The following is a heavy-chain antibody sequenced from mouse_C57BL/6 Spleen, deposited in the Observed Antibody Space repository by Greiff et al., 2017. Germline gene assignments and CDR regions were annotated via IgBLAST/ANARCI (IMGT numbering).Heavy chain of an antibody. CDR3: ARGDDYDDGDYFDY. Sequence: QVQLKESGAELARPGASVKLSCKASGYTFTSYGISWVKQRTGQGLEWIGEIYPRSGNTYYNEKFKGKATLTADKSSSTAYMELRSLTSEDSAVYFCARGDDYDDGDYFDYWGQGTTLTVSS. CDR1: GYTFTSYG. CDR2: IYPRSGNT. J-gene: IGHJ2*01. D-gene: IGHD2-4*01. V-gene: IGHV1-81*01.